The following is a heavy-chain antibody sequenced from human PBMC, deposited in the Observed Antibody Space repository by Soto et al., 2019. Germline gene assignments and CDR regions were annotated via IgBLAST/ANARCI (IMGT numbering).Heavy chain of an antibody. D-gene: IGHD1-1*01. CDR2: INHSGST. V-gene: IGHV4-34*01. CDR3: ARGLGTHKYYYGMDV. J-gene: IGHJ6*02. Sequence: SETLSLTCAVYGGSFSGYYWSWIRQPPGKGLEWIGEINHSGSTNYNPSLKSRVTISVDTSKNKFSLKLSSVTDADTAVYYCARGLGTHKYYYGMDVWGQGTTVTVSS. CDR1: GGSFSGYY.